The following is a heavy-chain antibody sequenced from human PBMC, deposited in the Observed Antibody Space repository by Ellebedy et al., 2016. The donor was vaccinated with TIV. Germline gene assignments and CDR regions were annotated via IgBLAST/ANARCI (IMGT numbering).Heavy chain of an antibody. D-gene: IGHD5-18*01. J-gene: IGHJ4*02. CDR2: ISHTGSRT. Sequence: PGGSLRLSCAASGFTFNNYAMSWVRQAPGKGLEWVSTISHTGSRTYYADSVKGRFTISRDNSKRTVDLQMNSLRAEDTAVYFCAKDRTPGDGYWVFDNWGQGTLVSVSS. CDR3: AKDRTPGDGYWVFDN. CDR1: GFTFNNYA. V-gene: IGHV3-23*01.